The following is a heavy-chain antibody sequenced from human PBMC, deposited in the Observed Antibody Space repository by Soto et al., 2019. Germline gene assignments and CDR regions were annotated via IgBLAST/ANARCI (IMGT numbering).Heavy chain of an antibody. CDR3: VRGLYKGSWPPPYHFED. CDR1: GYTLTSSD. CDR2: MNPNSANT. Sequence: ASVKVSCKASGYTLTSSDTNWGRQAPGQGLEWMGWMNPNSANTGYAQKFQGRVTMTRNTSISTAYMELSSLRSEDTAIYYCVRGLYKGSWPPPYHFEDWGQGTQVPVSS. V-gene: IGHV1-8*01. D-gene: IGHD6-13*01. J-gene: IGHJ4*02.